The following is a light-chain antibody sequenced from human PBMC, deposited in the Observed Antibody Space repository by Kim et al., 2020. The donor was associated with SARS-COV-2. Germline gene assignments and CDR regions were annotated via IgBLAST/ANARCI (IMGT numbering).Light chain of an antibody. CDR1: QGINKY. J-gene: IGKJ2*01. Sequence: RVTIPCRAGQGINKYLALYQQKPGQVPKLLIQSASTLQSGVPSRFSGSGSGTDFTLTISSLQPEDVATYYCQEYHTAPYTFGQGTKLEI. CDR2: SAS. V-gene: IGKV1-27*01. CDR3: QEYHTAPYT.